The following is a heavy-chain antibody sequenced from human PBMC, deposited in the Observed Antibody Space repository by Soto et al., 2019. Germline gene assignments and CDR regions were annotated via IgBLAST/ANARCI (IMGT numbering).Heavy chain of an antibody. V-gene: IGHV4-59*01. CDR1: GGSISSYY. CDR3: ARVWGGAFDI. D-gene: IGHD3-10*01. Sequence: TSETLSLTCTVSGGSISSYYWNWIRQPPGKGLEWIGYVYYSGSTNYNPSLKSRVTISVDTSKNQFSLKLSSVTAADTAVYYCARVWGGAFDIWGQGTMVTVSS. J-gene: IGHJ3*02. CDR2: VYYSGST.